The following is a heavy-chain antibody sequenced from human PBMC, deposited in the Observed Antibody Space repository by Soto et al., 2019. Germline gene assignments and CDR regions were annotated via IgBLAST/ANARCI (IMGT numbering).Heavy chain of an antibody. CDR3: ARGQKEYGPQPSQH. J-gene: IGHJ1*01. CDR1: GGTFSSYA. V-gene: IGHV1-69*12. CDR2: IIPIFGTA. Sequence: QVQLVQSGAEVKKPGSSVKVPCKASGGTFSSYAISWVRQAPGQGLEWMGGIIPIFGTANYAQKFQGRVTITADESTSTAYMELSSLRSEDTAVYYCARGQKEYGPQPSQHWGQGTLVTVSS. D-gene: IGHD3-10*01.